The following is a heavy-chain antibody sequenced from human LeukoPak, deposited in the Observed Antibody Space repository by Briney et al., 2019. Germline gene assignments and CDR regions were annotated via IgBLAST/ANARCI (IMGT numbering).Heavy chain of an antibody. CDR1: GFTSSTYW. CDR3: VRENHGSFDY. D-gene: IGHD1-14*01. V-gene: IGHV3-7*01. CDR2: INQDGTEK. J-gene: IGHJ4*02. Sequence: GGSLRLSCAASGFTSSTYWMTWVRQAPGKGLEWVANINQDGTEKNYVDSVKGRFTISRDNAKNSLYLQMNSLRAEDTAVYYCVRENHGSFDYWGQGSLVTVSS.